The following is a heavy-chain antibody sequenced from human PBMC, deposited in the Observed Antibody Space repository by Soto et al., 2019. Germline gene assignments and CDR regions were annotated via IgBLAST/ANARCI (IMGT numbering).Heavy chain of an antibody. V-gene: IGHV3-30*18. D-gene: IGHD5-18*01. Sequence: GGSLRLSCAASGFIFSSYGMHWVRQAPGKGLEWVAVISYDGSNKYYADSVKGRFSISRDNSKNTLYLQINSLRAEDTAGYYCAKDSMATADPANYYYYGMDVWGQGTTVTVSS. CDR2: ISYDGSNK. CDR1: GFIFSSYG. J-gene: IGHJ6*02. CDR3: AKDSMATADPANYYYYGMDV.